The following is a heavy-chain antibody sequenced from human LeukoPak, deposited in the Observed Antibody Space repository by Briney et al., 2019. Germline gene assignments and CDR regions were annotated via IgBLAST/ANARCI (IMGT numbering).Heavy chain of an antibody. CDR3: ARDRFSGSYSDL. J-gene: IGHJ5*02. Sequence: SETLPLTCTVSGGSISDYYCSWVRRPPGKGLEWIGYIYYTGTTSYNPSLKSRVTMSVDTSKNQVSLHLTSVTAADTATYYCARDRFSGSYSDLWGQGTLVTVSS. D-gene: IGHD1-26*01. V-gene: IGHV4-59*01. CDR2: IYYTGTT. CDR1: GGSISDYY.